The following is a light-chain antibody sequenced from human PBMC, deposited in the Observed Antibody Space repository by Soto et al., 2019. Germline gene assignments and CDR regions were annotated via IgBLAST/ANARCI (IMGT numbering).Light chain of an antibody. J-gene: IGKJ3*01. CDR2: DAS. V-gene: IGKV3-11*01. CDR3: QQRSNWRFT. Sequence: EIVLTQSPATLSLSPGERATLSCRASQSVSSYLAWYQQKPGQAPRLLIYDASNRATGIPARFSGSGSGTYFTLTISSLEPGDFAVYYCQQRSNWRFTFGPGTKVDIK. CDR1: QSVSSY.